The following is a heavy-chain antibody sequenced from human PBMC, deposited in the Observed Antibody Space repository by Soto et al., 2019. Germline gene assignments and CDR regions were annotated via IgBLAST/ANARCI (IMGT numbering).Heavy chain of an antibody. Sequence: EVQLVESGGGLVQPGGSLRLSCAASGFTFSSYWMSWVRQAPGKGLEWVANIKQDGSEKYYVDSVKGRFTISRDNAKNSLYLQMNSLRAEDTAVYYCARGGITMDRGVIRDYYMDVWGKGTTVTVSS. CDR2: IKQDGSEK. CDR1: GFTFSSYW. V-gene: IGHV3-7*01. D-gene: IGHD3-10*01. J-gene: IGHJ6*03. CDR3: ARGGITMDRGVIRDYYMDV.